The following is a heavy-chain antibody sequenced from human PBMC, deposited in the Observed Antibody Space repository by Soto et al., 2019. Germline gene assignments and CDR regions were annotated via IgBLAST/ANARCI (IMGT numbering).Heavy chain of an antibody. CDR1: GFTFGNYA. D-gene: IGHD3-3*01. Sequence: GGSLRLSCAASGFTFGNYAMSWVRQTPGKGLEWVSSISGSGGHIYYTGSVKGRFTISRDNSKNTLYLQMNNLRAEDTALYYCAKGDNFDFWGTFNRLDYWGQGTLVTSPQ. J-gene: IGHJ4*02. CDR3: AKGDNFDFWGTFNRLDY. CDR2: ISGSGGHI. V-gene: IGHV3-23*01.